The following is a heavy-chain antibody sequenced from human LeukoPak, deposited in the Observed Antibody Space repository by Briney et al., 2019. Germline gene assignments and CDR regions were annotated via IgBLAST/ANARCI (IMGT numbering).Heavy chain of an antibody. Sequence: SETLPLTCSVYCGPISCQLWRCIRQPPGRGLEWIEYIYYSESTNYNPSLKSRVTISVDTSKNQFSLKLSSVTAADTAVYYCARSPTGHDAFDIWGQGTMVTVSS. V-gene: IGHV4-59*11. CDR1: CGPISCQL. J-gene: IGHJ3*02. CDR3: ARSPTGHDAFDI. CDR2: IYYSEST.